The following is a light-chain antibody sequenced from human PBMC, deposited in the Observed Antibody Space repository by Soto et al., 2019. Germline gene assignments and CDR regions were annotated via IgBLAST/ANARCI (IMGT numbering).Light chain of an antibody. CDR1: GSNIGSNV. CDR3: ATWDDSLSGVV. V-gene: IGLV1-47*01. CDR2: TNN. Sequence: QSAVTQPPSASGTPGQRVTISCSGSGSNIGSNVAFWYQQLPGTAPKLLINTNNQRPSGVPDRFSGSKSGTSASLAISGLRSEDEAYYYCATWDDSLSGVVFGGGTKLTVL. J-gene: IGLJ2*01.